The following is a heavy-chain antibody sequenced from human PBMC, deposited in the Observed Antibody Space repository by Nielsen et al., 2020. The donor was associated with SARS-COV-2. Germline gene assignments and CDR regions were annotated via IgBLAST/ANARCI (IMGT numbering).Heavy chain of an antibody. CDR3: ARDMAWNYGHYYYYGMDV. V-gene: IGHV3-48*02. Sequence: VRQMPGKGLEWVSYISSSSSTIYYADSVKGRFTISRDNAKNSLYLQMNSLRDEDTAVYYCARDMAWNYGHYYYYGMDVWGQGTTVTVSS. J-gene: IGHJ6*02. D-gene: IGHD1-7*01. CDR2: ISSSSSTI.